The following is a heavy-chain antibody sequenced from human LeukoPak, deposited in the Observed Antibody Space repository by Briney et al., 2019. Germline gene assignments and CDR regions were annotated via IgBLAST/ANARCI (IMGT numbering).Heavy chain of an antibody. CDR3: ARDSDYVWGSYRYTIDY. D-gene: IGHD3-16*02. CDR2: INPSGGST. CDR1: GYTFTSYY. V-gene: IGHV1-46*01. Sequence: ASVKVSCTASGYTFTSYYMHWVRQAPGQGLEWMGIINPSGGSTSYAQKFQGRVTMTRDTSTSTVYMELSSLRSEDTAVYYCARDSDYVWGSYRYTIDYWGQGTLVTVSS. J-gene: IGHJ4*02.